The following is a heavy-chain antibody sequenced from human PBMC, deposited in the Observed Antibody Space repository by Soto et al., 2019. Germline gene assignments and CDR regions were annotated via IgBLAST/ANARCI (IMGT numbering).Heavy chain of an antibody. CDR1: GFTFSSYA. Sequence: EVQLLESGGGLVQPGGSLRLSCVASGFTFSSYAMSWVRQAPGKELEWVSAIIGSGGSTYYADYVKGRFTISRDNSKNTLDRQMSCLRAEDSAVFSWAKAPVPDYGAYGSCVFQHWVQGTLVIVSS. CDR2: IIGSGGST. CDR3: AKAPVPDYGAYGSCVFQH. D-gene: IGHD4-17*01. J-gene: IGHJ1*01. V-gene: IGHV3-23*01.